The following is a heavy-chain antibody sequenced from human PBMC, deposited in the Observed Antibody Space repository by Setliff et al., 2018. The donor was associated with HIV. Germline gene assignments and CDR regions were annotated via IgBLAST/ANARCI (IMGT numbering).Heavy chain of an antibody. Sequence: SLRLSCAASGFTFSIYAMSWVRQAPGKGLEWVSGISGSGGTTNYADSVTGRFTISRDDSKNTLYLQMNSLRAEDTAVYYCAKDKGQKYADYWGQGTLVTVSS. V-gene: IGHV3-23*01. J-gene: IGHJ4*02. CDR1: GFTFSIYA. D-gene: IGHD3-10*01. CDR3: AKDKGQKYADY. CDR2: ISGSGGTT.